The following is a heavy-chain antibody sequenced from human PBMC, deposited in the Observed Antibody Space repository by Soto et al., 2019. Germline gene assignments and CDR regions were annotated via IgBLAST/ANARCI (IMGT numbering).Heavy chain of an antibody. J-gene: IGHJ5*02. D-gene: IGHD2-2*01. CDR2: IYYSGST. CDR1: GGSISSYY. CDR3: ARQGPASILNTWFDP. V-gene: IGHV4-59*01. Sequence: SETLSLTXTVSGGSISSYYWSWIRQPPGKGLEWIGYIYYSGSTNYNPSLKSRATISLDTSKNQFSLKLSSVTAADTAVYYCARQGPASILNTWFDPWGQGTLVTVSS.